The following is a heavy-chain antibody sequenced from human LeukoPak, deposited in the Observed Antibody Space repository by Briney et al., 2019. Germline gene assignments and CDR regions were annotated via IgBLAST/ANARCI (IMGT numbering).Heavy chain of an antibody. CDR1: GYTFNTYG. Sequence: GASVTVSCKASGYTFNTYGISWVRQAPGQGLEWMGGIIPIFGTANYAQKFQGRVTTTADESTSTAYMELSSLRSEDTAVYYCARVKDCSGGSCYPPHVNWFDPWGQGTLVTVSS. D-gene: IGHD2-15*01. CDR2: IIPIFGTA. V-gene: IGHV1-69*13. J-gene: IGHJ5*02. CDR3: ARVKDCSGGSCYPPHVNWFDP.